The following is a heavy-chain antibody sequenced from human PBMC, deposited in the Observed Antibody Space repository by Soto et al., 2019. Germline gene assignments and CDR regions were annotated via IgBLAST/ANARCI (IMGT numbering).Heavy chain of an antibody. V-gene: IGHV4-34*01. CDR2: INHSGST. CDR1: GGSFSGYY. CDR3: ARGRTMYYYGSGSWGYYGMDV. J-gene: IGHJ6*02. Sequence: LSLPCAVYGGSFSGYYWSWIRQPPGKGLEWIGEINHSGSTNYNPSLKSRVTISVDTSKNQFSLKLSSVTAADTAVYYCARGRTMYYYGSGSWGYYGMDVWGQGTTVTVSS. D-gene: IGHD3-10*01.